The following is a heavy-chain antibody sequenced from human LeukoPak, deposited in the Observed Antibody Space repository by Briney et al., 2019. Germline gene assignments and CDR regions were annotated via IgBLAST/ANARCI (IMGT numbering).Heavy chain of an antibody. CDR3: ARGSCSSTSCYWGDYYYYMDV. CDR1: GGTFSSYA. V-gene: IGHV1-69*13. J-gene: IGHJ6*03. CDR2: IIPIFGTA. D-gene: IGHD2-2*01. Sequence: SVKVSCKASGGTFSSYAISWVRQAPGQGLEWMGGIIPIFGTANYAQKFQGRVTITADESTSTAYMELSSLRSEDTAVYYCARGSCSSTSCYWGDYYYYMDVWGKGTTVTVSS.